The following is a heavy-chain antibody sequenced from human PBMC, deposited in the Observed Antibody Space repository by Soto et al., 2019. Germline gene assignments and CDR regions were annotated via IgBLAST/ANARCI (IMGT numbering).Heavy chain of an antibody. J-gene: IGHJ3*01. V-gene: IGHV2-5*02. CDR3: AYRLETGYCTGATCRAAYDV. CDR2: IYWDDDK. CDR1: GFSLSTSGVG. Sequence: QITLKESGPTLVKPTQTLMLTCTFSGFSLSTSGVGVGWIRQPPGKALEWLALIYWDDDKRYSPSLKSRLTITKDTSKNQVVLTMTNMDPVDTATYFCAYRLETGYCTGATCRAAYDVWGQGTTVTVSS. D-gene: IGHD2-8*02.